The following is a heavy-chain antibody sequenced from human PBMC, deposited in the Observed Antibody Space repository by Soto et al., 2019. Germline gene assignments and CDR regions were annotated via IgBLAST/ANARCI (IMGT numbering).Heavy chain of an antibody. CDR2: ISASGSTT. CDR3: AKALPPHQRLWYGDS. V-gene: IGHV3-23*01. Sequence: GGSLRLSCAASGFTFSYYAMTWVRQAPGKGLEWVSGISASGSTTDYADPVMGRFTISRDNSKNTMYLQMNRLTADDTAVYYCAKALPPHQRLWYGDSWGQGTLVTVSS. D-gene: IGHD6-13*01. CDR1: GFTFSYYA. J-gene: IGHJ4*02.